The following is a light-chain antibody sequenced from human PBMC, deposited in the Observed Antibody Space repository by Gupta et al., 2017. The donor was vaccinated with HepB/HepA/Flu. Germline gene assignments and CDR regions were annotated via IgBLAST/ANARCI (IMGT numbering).Light chain of an antibody. CDR3: QQFNFYPRT. CDR2: SIS. CDR1: QGPLTY. Sequence: DVQLTQSPSFLSASVGDRVTITCRASQGPLTYLAWYQKKPGTVPAVLIHSISTLRSGVPSRFSGTGSGTEFTLTINSLQPEDFATYYCQQFNFYPRTFGQGTRVALK. J-gene: IGKJ1*01. V-gene: IGKV1-9*01.